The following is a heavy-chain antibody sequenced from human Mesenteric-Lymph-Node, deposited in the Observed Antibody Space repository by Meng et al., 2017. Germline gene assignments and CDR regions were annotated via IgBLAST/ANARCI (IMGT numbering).Heavy chain of an antibody. J-gene: IGHJ4*02. D-gene: IGHD2-2*01. V-gene: IGHV4-31*03. Sequence: LRLSCTVSGGSISSGGYYWSWIRQHPGKGLEWIGYIYYSGSTYYNPSLKSRVTISVDTSKNQFSLKLSSVTAADTAVYYCARAGMTRVPFDYWGQGTLVTVSS. CDR3: ARAGMTRVPFDY. CDR1: GGSISSGGYY. CDR2: IYYSGST.